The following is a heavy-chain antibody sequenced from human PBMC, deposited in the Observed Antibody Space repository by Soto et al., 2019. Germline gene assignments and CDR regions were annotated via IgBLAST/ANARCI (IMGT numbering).Heavy chain of an antibody. CDR1: GFTFSSYA. Sequence: GGSLRLSCAASGFTFSSYAMSWVRQAPGKGLEWVATINHNGGNKYYADSVKGRFTISRDNAKNSLYLQMNSLRAEDTAVYYCARVREVVPFAFDIWGQGTMVTVSS. CDR3: ARVREVVPFAFDI. J-gene: IGHJ3*02. CDR2: INHNGGNK. V-gene: IGHV3-7*05. D-gene: IGHD3-22*01.